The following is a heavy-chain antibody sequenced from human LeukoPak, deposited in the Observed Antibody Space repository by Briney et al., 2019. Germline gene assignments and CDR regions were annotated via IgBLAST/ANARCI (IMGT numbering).Heavy chain of an antibody. CDR2: IYYSGST. CDR1: GGSISSYY. J-gene: IGHJ5*02. V-gene: IGHV4-59*01. D-gene: IGHD3-10*01. Sequence: KTSETLSLTCTVSGGSISSYYWSWIRQPPGKGLEWIGYIYYSGSTNYNPSLKSRVTISVDTSKNQFSLKLSSVTAADTAVYYCARTLVRGVMIWFDPWGQGTLVTVSS. CDR3: ARTLVRGVMIWFDP.